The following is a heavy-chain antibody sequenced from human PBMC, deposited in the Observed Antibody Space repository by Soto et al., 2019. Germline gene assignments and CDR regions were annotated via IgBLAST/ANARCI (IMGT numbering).Heavy chain of an antibody. CDR3: ATISTTGTGTGPRWFDP. CDR1: GYSFTSYW. V-gene: IGHV5-51*01. D-gene: IGHD1-1*01. Sequence: GESLKISCKGSGYSFTSYWIGWVRQMPGKGLEWMGIIYPGDSDTRYSPSCQGQVTISADKSISTAYLQWSSLTASDTALYYCATISTTGTGTGPRWFDPWGPETLVTVSS. J-gene: IGHJ5*02. CDR2: IYPGDSDT.